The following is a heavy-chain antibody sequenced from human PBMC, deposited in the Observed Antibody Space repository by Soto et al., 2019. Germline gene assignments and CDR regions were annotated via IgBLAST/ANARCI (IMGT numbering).Heavy chain of an antibody. D-gene: IGHD3-10*01. CDR2: IHHSGST. V-gene: IGHV4-31*01. CDR3: VRGVLS. CDR1: GGSISSGGYY. Sequence: QVQLQESGPGLVKASQTLSLTCNVSGGSISSGGYYWTWIRQHPGKGLEWIGNIHHSGSTFYNPSLKSLVSIAVDTSKNHSSLKLSSVTAADTAVYFCVRGVLSWGQGTLVTVSS. J-gene: IGHJ1*01.